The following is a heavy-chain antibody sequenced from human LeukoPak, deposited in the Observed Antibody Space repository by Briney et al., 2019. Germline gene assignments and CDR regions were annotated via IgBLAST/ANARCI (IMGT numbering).Heavy chain of an antibody. CDR2: IYTSGST. CDR3: ARTSPGEDDFWSGPHRGGSWYYYMDV. D-gene: IGHD3-3*01. J-gene: IGHJ6*03. Sequence: SETLSLTCTVSGGSISSGDYYWSWIRQPAGKGLEWIGRIYTSGSTNYNPSLKSRVTISVDTSKNQSSLKLSSVTAADTAVYYCARTSPGEDDFWSGPHRGGSWYYYMDVWGKGTTVTVSS. CDR1: GGSISSGDYY. V-gene: IGHV4-61*02.